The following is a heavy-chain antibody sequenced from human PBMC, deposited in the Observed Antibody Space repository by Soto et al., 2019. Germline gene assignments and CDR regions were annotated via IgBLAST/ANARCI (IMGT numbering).Heavy chain of an antibody. V-gene: IGHV3-23*01. D-gene: IGHD6-13*01. CDR2: ISGSGGST. CDR1: GFTFSSYA. CDR3: AKWRSSWTNYYYYYGMDV. J-gene: IGHJ6*02. Sequence: GGSLRLSCAASGFTFSSYAMSWVRQAPGKGLEWVSGISGSGGSTQYADSVKGRFTISRDNSKKTLYLEMNSLRAEDTAVYYCAKWRSSWTNYYYYYGMDVWGQGTTVTV.